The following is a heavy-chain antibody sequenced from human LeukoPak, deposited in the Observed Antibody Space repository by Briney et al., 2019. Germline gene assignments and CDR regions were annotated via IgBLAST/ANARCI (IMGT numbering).Heavy chain of an antibody. J-gene: IGHJ6*02. CDR2: IYSGGST. Sequence: GGSLRLSCAASAFSVSSNYMSWVRQAPGKGLEWASVIYSGGSTYYADSVKGRFTISRDKSKNTVYLQMNSLSAEDTAIYYCARVASTSPYFYGMDVWGQGTTVTVSS. V-gene: IGHV3-53*01. CDR3: ARVASTSPYFYGMDV. CDR1: AFSVSSNY.